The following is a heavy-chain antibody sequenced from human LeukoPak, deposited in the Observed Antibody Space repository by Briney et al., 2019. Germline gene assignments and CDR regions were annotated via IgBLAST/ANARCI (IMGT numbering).Heavy chain of an antibody. V-gene: IGHV1-69*05. CDR2: IIPIFGTA. Sequence: ASVKVSCKASGGTFSSYAISWVRQAPGQGLEWMGGIIPIFGTASYAQKFQGRVTMTRDTSTSTVYMELSSLRSEDTAVYYCARDARTSYDSSGYYFDYWGQGTLVTVSS. CDR1: GGTFSSYA. D-gene: IGHD3-22*01. J-gene: IGHJ4*02. CDR3: ARDARTSYDSSGYYFDY.